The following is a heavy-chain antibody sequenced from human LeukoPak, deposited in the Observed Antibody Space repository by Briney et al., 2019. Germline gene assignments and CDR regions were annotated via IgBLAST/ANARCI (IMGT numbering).Heavy chain of an antibody. CDR1: GFTFRNYG. Sequence: GGSLRLSCAPSGFTFRNYGMHWVRQATGKGLEWESFIWSDGNNRFYADSVKGRFTISRDNSKNMLYLQMDSLRPEDTAVYYCAKDPGASVSGFHMDVWGKGTTVIVSS. CDR3: AKDPGASVSGFHMDV. CDR2: IWSDGNNR. J-gene: IGHJ6*03. D-gene: IGHD2-8*02. V-gene: IGHV3-30*02.